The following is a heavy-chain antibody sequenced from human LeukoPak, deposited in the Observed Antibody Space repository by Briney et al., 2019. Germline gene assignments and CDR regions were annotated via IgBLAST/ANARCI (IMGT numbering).Heavy chain of an antibody. CDR3: ARGLFDSSAYFAY. V-gene: IGHV1-8*03. Sequence: ASVKVSCKASGYTFTTFDINWVRQATGQGLEWMGWMNPNNGNAGYAQKFQGRVTVTRSTSISTAYMELSSLTSEDTAVYYCARGLFDSSAYFAYWGQGTLVTVSS. D-gene: IGHD3-22*01. CDR1: GYTFTTFD. J-gene: IGHJ4*02. CDR2: MNPNNGNA.